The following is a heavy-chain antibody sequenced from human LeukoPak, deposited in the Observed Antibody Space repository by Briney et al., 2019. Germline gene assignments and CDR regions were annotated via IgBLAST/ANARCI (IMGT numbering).Heavy chain of an antibody. Sequence: ASVKVSCKASGYTFTSYGISWVRQAPGQGLEWMGWINPNSGGTNYAQKFQGRVTMTRDTSISTAYMELSRLRSDDTAVYYCARGRTTVTSSLYYFDYWGQGTLVTVSS. CDR2: INPNSGGT. V-gene: IGHV1-2*02. D-gene: IGHD4-17*01. J-gene: IGHJ4*02. CDR3: ARGRTTVTSSLYYFDY. CDR1: GYTFTSYG.